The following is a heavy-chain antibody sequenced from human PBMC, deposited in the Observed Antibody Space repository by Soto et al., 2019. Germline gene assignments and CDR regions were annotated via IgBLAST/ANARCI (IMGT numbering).Heavy chain of an antibody. V-gene: IGHV1-18*01. CDR2: NSAYNGNT. J-gene: IGHJ4*02. Sequence: QVQLVQSGAEVKKPGASVKVSCKASGYSFTSYGISWVRQAPGQGLEWMGWNSAYNGNTHYAQKLQGRVTMTTATSTSTAYMELRSLRAYDTAAYYSARVSIAADAFDYWGQGPLVTVSS. CDR3: ARVSIAADAFDY. CDR1: GYSFTSYG. D-gene: IGHD6-25*01.